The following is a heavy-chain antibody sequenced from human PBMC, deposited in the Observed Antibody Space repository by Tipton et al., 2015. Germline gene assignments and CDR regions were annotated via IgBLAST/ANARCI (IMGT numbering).Heavy chain of an antibody. V-gene: IGHV3-48*01. CDR1: GFNFSPYS. Sequence: GSLRLSCVASGFNFSPYSMNWVRQAPGKGLEWVSYISGTSSTIHYADSVRGRFTISRDNAKNSLYLQMNSLRGEDTAVYYCARDCNITTCYYNYAMDVWGQGITVTVSS. D-gene: IGHD2-2*01. CDR2: ISGTSSTI. J-gene: IGHJ6*02. CDR3: ARDCNITTCYYNYAMDV.